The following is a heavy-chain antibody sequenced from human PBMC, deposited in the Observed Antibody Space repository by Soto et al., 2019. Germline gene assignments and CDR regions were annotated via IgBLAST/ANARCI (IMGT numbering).Heavy chain of an antibody. J-gene: IGHJ4*02. CDR1: GFTFDDYA. Sequence: PGGSLRLSCAASGFTFDDYAMHWVRQAPGKGLEWVSGISWNSGSIGYADSVKGRFTISRDNAKNSLYLQMNSLRAEDTALYYCAKDTDSIVGSPTGLFDYWGQGTLVTASS. CDR3: AKDTDSIVGSPTGLFDY. D-gene: IGHD1-26*01. V-gene: IGHV3-9*01. CDR2: ISWNSGSI.